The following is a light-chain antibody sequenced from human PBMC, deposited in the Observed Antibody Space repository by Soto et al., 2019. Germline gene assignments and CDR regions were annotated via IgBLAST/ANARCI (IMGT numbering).Light chain of an antibody. V-gene: IGLV2-14*01. CDR2: EVS. J-gene: IGLJ1*01. CDR1: SGDVGVYKF. Sequence: QSVLTQPASVSGSPGQSITISCTGTSGDVGVYKFVSWYQQHPGKAPKLIIYEVSNRPSGVSSRFSGSMSGNTASLTISGLQAEDEADYYCGSYTDTIYVFGTGTKVT. CDR3: GSYTDTIYV.